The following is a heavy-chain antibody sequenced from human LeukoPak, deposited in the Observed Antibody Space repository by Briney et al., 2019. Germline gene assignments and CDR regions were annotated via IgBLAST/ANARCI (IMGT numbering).Heavy chain of an antibody. D-gene: IGHD1-26*01. CDR3: AATIWEPRRTYYYYYMDV. J-gene: IGHJ6*03. CDR2: FDPEDGET. V-gene: IGHV1-24*01. Sequence: ASVKVSCKVSGYTLTELSMHWVRQAPGKGLEWMGGFDPEDGETIYAQKFQGRVTMTEDTSTDTAYMELSSLRSEDTAVYYCAATIWEPRRTYYYYYMDVWGKGTTVTISS. CDR1: GYTLTELS.